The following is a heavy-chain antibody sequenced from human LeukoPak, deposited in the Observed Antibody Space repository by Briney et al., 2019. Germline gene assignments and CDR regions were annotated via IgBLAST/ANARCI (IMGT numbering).Heavy chain of an antibody. V-gene: IGHV3-23*01. Sequence: GGSLRLSCAASGFTFWNSAITWVRQAPGKGLEWVAHISSSGGYTYYADSVRGRFTISRDNSNNTLYLQMNSLRGEGTAVYYCAKVKYDYGDPVGWFDPWGRGTLVTVSS. CDR3: AKVKYDYGDPVGWFDP. CDR2: ISSSGGYT. CDR1: GFTFWNSA. J-gene: IGHJ5*02. D-gene: IGHD4-17*01.